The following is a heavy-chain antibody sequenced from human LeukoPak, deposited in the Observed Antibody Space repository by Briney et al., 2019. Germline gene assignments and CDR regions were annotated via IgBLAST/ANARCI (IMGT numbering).Heavy chain of an antibody. CDR2: INPSGGTT. J-gene: IGHJ3*02. D-gene: IGHD3-16*01. CDR3: ARDNRGERTPGWGYGGFDI. Sequence: ASVTVSFMASRYTFPKFYIHWVRQAPGQGLEWMGIINPSGGTTSYAQKFQGRGSMTRDTSTSTVYMELSSLRSEDTAVYYCARDNRGERTPGWGYGGFDIWGQGTMVSVSS. CDR1: RYTFPKFY. V-gene: IGHV1-46*01.